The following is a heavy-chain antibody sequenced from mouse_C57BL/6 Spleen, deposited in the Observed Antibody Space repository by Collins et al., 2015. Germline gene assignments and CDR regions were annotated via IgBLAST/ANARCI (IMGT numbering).Heavy chain of an antibody. V-gene: IGHV9-3*01. CDR3: ALFAY. CDR2: INTYSGVP. Sequence: QIQLVQSGPELKKPGETVKISCKASGYTFTTYGMSWVKQAPGKGLKWMGWINTYSGVPTYADDFKGRFAFSLETSASTAYLQINNLKNEDTATYFCALFAYWGQGTLVTVSA. CDR1: GYTFTTYG. J-gene: IGHJ3*01.